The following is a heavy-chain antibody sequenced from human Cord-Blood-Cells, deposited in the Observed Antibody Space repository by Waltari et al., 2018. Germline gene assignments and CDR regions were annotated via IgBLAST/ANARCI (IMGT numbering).Heavy chain of an antibody. Sequence: EVQLVEFGGGLAQPGGSLRLSCAASGFPFRTYRMTWVSQAPGKVLECVSSISSSSSYIYDADSVKSLFTIARDNANNSLYLQMNSLRAEDTAVYYCARDWGFDYWGQGTLVTVSS. V-gene: IGHV3-21*01. J-gene: IGHJ4*02. CDR2: ISSSSSYI. CDR1: GFPFRTYR. D-gene: IGHD7-27*01. CDR3: ARDWGFDY.